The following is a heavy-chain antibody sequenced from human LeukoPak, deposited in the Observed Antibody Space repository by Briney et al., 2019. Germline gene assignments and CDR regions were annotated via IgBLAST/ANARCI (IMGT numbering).Heavy chain of an antibody. CDR3: AREYGSGRNHFDY. V-gene: IGHV3-7*01. CDR2: IKQDGSEK. Sequence: GGSLRLSCAASGFTFSSYWMSWVRQARGKGLEWVANIKQDGSEKYYVDSVKGRFTISRDNAKNSLYLQMNSLRGEDTAVYYCAREYGSGRNHFDYWGQGTLVTVSS. CDR1: GFTFSSYW. D-gene: IGHD3-10*01. J-gene: IGHJ4*02.